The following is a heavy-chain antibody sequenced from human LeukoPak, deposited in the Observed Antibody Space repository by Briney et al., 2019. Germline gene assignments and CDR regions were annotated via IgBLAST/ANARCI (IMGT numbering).Heavy chain of an antibody. CDR3: ARHMTTVVTSLDS. D-gene: IGHD4-23*01. V-gene: IGHV1-18*01. CDR1: GYDFSSYG. Sequence: EASVKVSCKASGYDFSSYGISWVRQAPGQGLQWMGWISVYNGKTNYGPLQGRVTMTTDTSTGTAYMELRNLRSDDTAIYYCARHMTTVVTSLDSWGQGTLVTGSS. J-gene: IGHJ4*02. CDR2: ISVYNGKT.